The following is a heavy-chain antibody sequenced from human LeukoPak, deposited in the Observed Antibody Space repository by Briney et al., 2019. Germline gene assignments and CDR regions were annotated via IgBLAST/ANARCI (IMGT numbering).Heavy chain of an antibody. V-gene: IGHV4-38-2*02. CDR2: IYHSGST. J-gene: IGHJ4*02. Sequence: SETLSLTCTVSGYSISSGYYWGWIRQPPGKGLEWIGSIYHSGSTYYNPSLKSRVTISVDTSKNQFSLKLGSVTAADTAVYYCARDTLSSTPDYWGQGTLVTVSS. CDR3: ARDTLSSTPDY. CDR1: GYSISSGYY. D-gene: IGHD5/OR15-5a*01.